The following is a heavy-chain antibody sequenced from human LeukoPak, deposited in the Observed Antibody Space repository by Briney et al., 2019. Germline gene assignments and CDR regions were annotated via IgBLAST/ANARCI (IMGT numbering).Heavy chain of an antibody. Sequence: SETLSLTCAVYGGSFSGYYWSWIRQPPGKGLEWIGEINHSGSTNYNPSLKSRVTISVDTSKHQFSLKLSSVTAADTAVYYCARLSSSSGQRPKYYYYYMDVWGKGTTVTVSS. CDR2: INHSGST. D-gene: IGHD6-6*01. CDR1: GGSFSGYY. J-gene: IGHJ6*03. CDR3: ARLSSSSGQRPKYYYYYMDV. V-gene: IGHV4-34*01.